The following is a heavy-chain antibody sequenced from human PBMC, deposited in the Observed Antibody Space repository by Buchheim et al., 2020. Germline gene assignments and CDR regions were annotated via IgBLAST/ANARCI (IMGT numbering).Heavy chain of an antibody. CDR2: IYYSGST. J-gene: IGHJ6*02. V-gene: IGHV4-61*01. D-gene: IGHD3-10*01. CDR1: GGSVSSGSYY. CDR3: ARDSMVRGVITRYYYYGMDV. Sequence: QVQLQESGPGLVKPSETLSLTCTVSGGSVSSGSYYWSWIRQPPGKGLEWIGYIYYSGSTNYNPSLKSRVTISVDTSKNQFSLKLSFVTAADTAVYYCARDSMVRGVITRYYYYGMDVWGQGTT.